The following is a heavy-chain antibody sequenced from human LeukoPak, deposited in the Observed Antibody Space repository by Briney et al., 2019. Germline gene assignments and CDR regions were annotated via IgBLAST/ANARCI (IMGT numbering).Heavy chain of an antibody. J-gene: IGHJ4*02. Sequence: PGGSLRLSCAVSGFTASSNYMSWVRQAPGKGLEWVSVLYSGGNTYYADSVKGRFTISRDNSKNTLYLQMNSLRAEDTAVYYCARYDGGSGPFDYWGQGTLVTVSS. CDR3: ARYDGGSGPFDY. CDR1: GFTASSNY. D-gene: IGHD3-10*01. V-gene: IGHV3-53*01. CDR2: LYSGGNT.